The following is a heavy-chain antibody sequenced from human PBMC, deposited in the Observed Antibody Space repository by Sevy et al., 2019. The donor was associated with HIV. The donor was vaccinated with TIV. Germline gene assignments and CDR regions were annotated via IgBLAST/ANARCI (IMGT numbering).Heavy chain of an antibody. Sequence: GGSLRLSCAASGFTFSRYVMNWVRQAPGKGLEWVSVISSEGSTTYYADSVKGRFTISRDNSKSTLYLQMNSLRAEDTAVYYCATRSLNSGLYFDPWGQGTLVTVSS. CDR1: GFTFSRYV. J-gene: IGHJ4*02. CDR2: ISSEGSTT. D-gene: IGHD1-1*01. V-gene: IGHV3-23*01. CDR3: ATRSLNSGLYFDP.